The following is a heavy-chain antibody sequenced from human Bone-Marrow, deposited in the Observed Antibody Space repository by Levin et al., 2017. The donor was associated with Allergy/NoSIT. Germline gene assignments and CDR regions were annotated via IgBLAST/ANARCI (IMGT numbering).Heavy chain of an antibody. CDR1: GFTFSDYY. Sequence: GESLKISCAASGFTFSDYYMSWIRQAPGKGLEWVAKISDSGTAIYYADSVKGRFTISRDNARNSVFLQMNSLRADDSAVYYCARARKPARYLGFDPWGHGTLVIVSS. V-gene: IGHV3-11*01. J-gene: IGHJ5*02. CDR3: ARARKPARYLGFDP. CDR2: ISDSGTAI. D-gene: IGHD3-16*02.